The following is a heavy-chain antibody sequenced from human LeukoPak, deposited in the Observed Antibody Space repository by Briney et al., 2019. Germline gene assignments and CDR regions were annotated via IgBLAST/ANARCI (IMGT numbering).Heavy chain of an antibody. D-gene: IGHD1-26*01. CDR3: ARVRVQWELLLLSSYFDY. CDR1: GGSISSGGYY. CDR2: IYYSGST. V-gene: IGHV4-31*03. J-gene: IGHJ4*02. Sequence: SETLSLTCTVSGGSISSGGYYWSWIRQHPGKGLEWIGYIYYSGSTYYNPSLKSRVTISVDTSKNQFSLKLSSVTVADTAVYYCARVRVQWELLLLSSYFDYWGQGTLVTVSS.